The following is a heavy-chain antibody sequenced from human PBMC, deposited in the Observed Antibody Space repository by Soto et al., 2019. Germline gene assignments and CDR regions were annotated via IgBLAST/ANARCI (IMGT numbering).Heavy chain of an antibody. CDR3: AAVSPEDDLYIFRSHQQTILY. J-gene: IGHJ4*02. Sequence: GASLKVSCKASGFTFTSSAVQWVRQARGQRLEWIGWIVVGSGNTNYAQKFQERVTITRDMSTSTAYMELSSLRSEDTAVYYCAAVSPEDDLYIFRSHQQTILYCCQRTLVTV. CDR1: GFTFTSSA. D-gene: IGHD3-3*01. V-gene: IGHV1-58*01. CDR2: IVVGSGNT.